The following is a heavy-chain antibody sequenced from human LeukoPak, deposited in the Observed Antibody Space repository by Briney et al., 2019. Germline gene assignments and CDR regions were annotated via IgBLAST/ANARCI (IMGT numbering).Heavy chain of an antibody. V-gene: IGHV1-69*05. CDR3: ARLGGSYHYYYYMDV. J-gene: IGHJ6*03. Sequence: SVKVSCKASGGTFISYAISWVRQAPGEGLEWMGRIIPIFCTANYAQKFQGRVTITTDESTSTAYMELSSLRSEDTAVYYCARLGGSYHYYYYMDVWGKGTTVTVSS. CDR2: IIPIFCTA. CDR1: GGTFISYA. D-gene: IGHD1-26*01.